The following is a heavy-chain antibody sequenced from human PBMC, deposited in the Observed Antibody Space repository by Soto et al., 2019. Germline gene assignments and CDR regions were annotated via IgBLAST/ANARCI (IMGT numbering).Heavy chain of an antibody. Sequence: PSCSISLTCALSGDSICISVGGVTLKSTGKGLEWIGYVFNRGTTDYNPSLKSRVTFSIDAPKKQFSLELSSVTAADTAVYYCTTSYDGKTFPFDSWGQGTLVTVSS. D-gene: IGHD5-12*01. CDR2: VFNRGTT. CDR3: TTSYDGKTFPFDS. J-gene: IGHJ4*02. V-gene: IGHV4-59*07. CDR1: GDSICISV.